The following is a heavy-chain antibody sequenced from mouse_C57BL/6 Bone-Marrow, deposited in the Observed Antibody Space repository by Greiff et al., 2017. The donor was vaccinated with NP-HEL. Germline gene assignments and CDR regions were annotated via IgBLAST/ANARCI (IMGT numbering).Heavy chain of an antibody. Sequence: VQLKESGPGLVQPSQSLSITCTVSGFSLTSYGVHWVRQPPGKGLEWLGVIWSGGSTDYNAAFISRLSISKDNSKSQVFFKMNSLQADDTAIYYCAKNEDGYYGFDYWGQGTTLTVSS. J-gene: IGHJ2*01. D-gene: IGHD2-3*01. CDR2: IWSGGST. CDR1: GFSLTSYG. CDR3: AKNEDGYYGFDY. V-gene: IGHV2-4*01.